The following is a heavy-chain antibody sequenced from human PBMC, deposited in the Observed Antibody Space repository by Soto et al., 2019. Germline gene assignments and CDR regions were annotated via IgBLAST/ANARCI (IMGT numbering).Heavy chain of an antibody. CDR1: GFTFSNAW. CDR3: TTDRAVAGTFDY. CDR2: IKSKTDGGTT. J-gene: IGHJ4*02. D-gene: IGHD6-19*01. V-gene: IGHV3-15*01. Sequence: AGGSLRLSCAASGFTFSNAWMSWVRQAPGKGLEWVGRIKSKTDGGTTDYAAPVKGRFTISRDDSKNTLYLQMNSLKTEDTAVYYCTTDRAVAGTFDYWGQGTLVTVSS.